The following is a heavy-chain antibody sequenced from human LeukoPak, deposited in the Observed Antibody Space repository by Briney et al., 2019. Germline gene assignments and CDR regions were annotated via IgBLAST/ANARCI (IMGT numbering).Heavy chain of an antibody. CDR3: ARDARGGDGYRDIYSLYYYYYGMDV. V-gene: IGHV3-33*08. CDR1: GFTFNNFA. D-gene: IGHD5-24*01. J-gene: IGHJ6*02. CDR2: IWYDGSNK. Sequence: GGSLRLSCVASGFTFNNFAMSWVRQAPGKGLEWVAVIWYDGSNKYYADSVKGRFTISRDNSKNTLYLQMNSLRAEDTAVYYCARDARGGDGYRDIYSLYYYYYGMDVWGQGTTVTVSS.